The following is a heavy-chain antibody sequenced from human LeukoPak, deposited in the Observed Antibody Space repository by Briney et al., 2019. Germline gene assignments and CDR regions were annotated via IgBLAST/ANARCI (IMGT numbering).Heavy chain of an antibody. CDR2: IWYDGSNK. Sequence: GRSLRLSCAVSGLTFSSYDLHWVRQPPGKGLEWVGLIWYDGSNKYYADSAKGRFIISRDNSKNILYLLMNRLIAEATAVYYCARVSTNYYVPENYGMYVWGEGTTVT. CDR1: GLTFSSYD. CDR3: ARVSTNYYVPENYGMYV. J-gene: IGHJ6*02. D-gene: IGHD3-16*01. V-gene: IGHV3-33*08.